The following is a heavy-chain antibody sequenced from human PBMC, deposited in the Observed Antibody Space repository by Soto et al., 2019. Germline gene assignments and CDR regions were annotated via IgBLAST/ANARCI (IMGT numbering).Heavy chain of an antibody. CDR3: ARDSITIFGVVNHWFDP. CDR2: IYYSGST. Sequence: SETLSLTCTVSGGSISSSSYYWGWIRQPPGKGLEWIGSIYYSGSTYYNPSLKSRVTISVDTSKNQFSLKLSSVTAADTAVYYCARDSITIFGVVNHWFDPWGQGTLVTVSS. D-gene: IGHD3-3*01. V-gene: IGHV4-39*02. J-gene: IGHJ5*02. CDR1: GGSISSSSYY.